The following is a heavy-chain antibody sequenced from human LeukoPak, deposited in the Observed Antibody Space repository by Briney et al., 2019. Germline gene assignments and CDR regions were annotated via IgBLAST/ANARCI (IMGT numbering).Heavy chain of an antibody. CDR1: GYTFTSYY. D-gene: IGHD5-24*01. V-gene: IGHV1-46*01. J-gene: IGHJ6*02. CDR2: INPSGGST. Sequence: ASVTVSFTASGYTFTSYYMHWVRQAPGQGLEWMGIINPSGGSTSYAQKFQGRVTMTRDTSTSTVYMELSSLRSEDTAVYYCAIGGVEMATIGYYYYGMDVWGQGTTVTVSS. CDR3: AIGGVEMATIGYYYYGMDV.